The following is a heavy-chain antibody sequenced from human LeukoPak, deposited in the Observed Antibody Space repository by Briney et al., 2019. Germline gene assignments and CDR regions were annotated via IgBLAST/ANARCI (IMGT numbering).Heavy chain of an antibody. J-gene: IGHJ6*02. CDR1: GGSFSGYY. D-gene: IGHD5-12*01. V-gene: IGHV4-34*01. Sequence: SETLCLTCAVYGGSFSGYYWSWIRQPPGKGLEWIGEINHSGSTNFNPSLKSRVTISVDTSKNQFSLKLSSVTAADTAVYYCARGQGGSYMYYYYGMDVWGQGTTVTVSS. CDR2: INHSGST. CDR3: ARGQGGSYMYYYYGMDV.